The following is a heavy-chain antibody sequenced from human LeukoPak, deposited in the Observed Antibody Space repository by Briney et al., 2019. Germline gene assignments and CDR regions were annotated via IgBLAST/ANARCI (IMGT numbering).Heavy chain of an antibody. J-gene: IGHJ4*02. CDR1: GFTFRRFA. CDR2: ISGSGGST. V-gene: IGHV3-23*01. CDR3: AKNSRSSGYYLDY. Sequence: GGSLRLSCAASGFTFRRFAMRWVRQAPGKGLEWVSTISGSGGSTSYADSVKGRFTISRDNSKNMLYLQMNSLRAEDTALYYCAKNSRSSGYYLDYWGQGTLVTVSS. D-gene: IGHD3-22*01.